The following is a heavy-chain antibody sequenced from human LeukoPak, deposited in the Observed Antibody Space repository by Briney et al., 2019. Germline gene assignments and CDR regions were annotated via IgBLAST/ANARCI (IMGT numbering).Heavy chain of an antibody. Sequence: GGSLRLSCAASGFTFSSYAMSWVRQAPGKGLEWVSAISGSGGSTYYADSVKGRFTISRDNSKNTLYLQMNSLRAEDTAVYYCAKDRSLWFGELLYPDAFVIWGQGTMVTVSS. V-gene: IGHV3-23*01. CDR3: AKDRSLWFGELLYPDAFVI. D-gene: IGHD3-10*01. CDR2: ISGSGGST. CDR1: GFTFSSYA. J-gene: IGHJ3*02.